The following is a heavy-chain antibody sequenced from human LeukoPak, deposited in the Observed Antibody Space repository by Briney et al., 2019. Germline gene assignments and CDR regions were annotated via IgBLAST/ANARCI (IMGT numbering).Heavy chain of an antibody. V-gene: IGHV3-48*03. J-gene: IGHJ4*02. CDR3: ARWNNRNWTPDY. D-gene: IGHD2/OR15-2a*01. CDR1: GFTFSSYA. CDR2: ISGSGSTI. Sequence: GGSLRLSCAASGFTFSSYAMSWVRQAPGKGLEWVSAISGSGSTIYYADSVKGRFTISRDNAKNSLYLQMNSLRAEDTAVYYCARWNNRNWTPDYWGQGTLVTVSS.